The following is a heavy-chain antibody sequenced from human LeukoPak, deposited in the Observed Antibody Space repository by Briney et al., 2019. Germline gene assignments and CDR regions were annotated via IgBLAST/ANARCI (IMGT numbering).Heavy chain of an antibody. Sequence: GASVKVSCKASGATFISYAMSWVRQAPGQGLEWMGGIIPIFGTANYAQKFQGRVTITADKSTSTAYMEVSSLRSEDTAVYYCARGDTAPSHMDVWGKGTTVTVSS. CDR3: ARGDTAPSHMDV. CDR1: GATFISYA. V-gene: IGHV1-69*06. CDR2: IIPIFGTA. J-gene: IGHJ6*03. D-gene: IGHD5-18*01.